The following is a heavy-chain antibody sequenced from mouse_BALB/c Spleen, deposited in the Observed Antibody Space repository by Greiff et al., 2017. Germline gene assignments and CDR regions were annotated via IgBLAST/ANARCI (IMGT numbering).Heavy chain of an antibody. CDR3: ADGNGDY. CDR1: GYSITSDYA. J-gene: IGHJ2*01. Sequence: VQLQQSGPGLVKPSQSLSLTCTVTGYSITSDYAWNWIRQFPGNKLEWMGYISYSGSTSYNPSLKSRISITRDTSKNQFFLQLNSVTTEDTATYYCADGNGDYWGQGTTLTVSS. CDR2: ISYSGST. V-gene: IGHV3-2*02. D-gene: IGHD2-1*01.